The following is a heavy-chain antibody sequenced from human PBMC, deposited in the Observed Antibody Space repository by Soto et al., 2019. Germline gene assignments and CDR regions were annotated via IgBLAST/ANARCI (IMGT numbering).Heavy chain of an antibody. CDR1: GYTFTSYA. Sequence: ASVKVSCKASGYTFTSYAMHWVRQAPGQRLEWMGWINAGNGNTKYSQKFQGRVTITRDTSASTAYMELSSLRSEGTAVYYCARSIYRITFGGVIVPFDYWGQGTLVTVSS. CDR2: INAGNGNT. V-gene: IGHV1-3*01. CDR3: ARSIYRITFGGVIVPFDY. J-gene: IGHJ4*02. D-gene: IGHD3-16*02.